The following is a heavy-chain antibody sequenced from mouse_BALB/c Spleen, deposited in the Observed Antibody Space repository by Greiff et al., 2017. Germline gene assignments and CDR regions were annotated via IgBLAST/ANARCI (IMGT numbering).Heavy chain of an antibody. CDR2: IDPSDSET. CDR1: GYTFTSYW. Sequence: QVQLKQPGAELVKPGAPVKLSCKASGYTFTSYWMNWVKQRPGRGLEWIGRIDPSDSETHYNQKFKDKATLTVDKSSSTAYIQLSSLTSEDSAVYYCARRAYDYEEYFEVWGAGTTVTVSS. D-gene: IGHD2-4*01. V-gene: IGHV1-69*02. J-gene: IGHJ1*01. CDR3: ARRAYDYEEYFEV.